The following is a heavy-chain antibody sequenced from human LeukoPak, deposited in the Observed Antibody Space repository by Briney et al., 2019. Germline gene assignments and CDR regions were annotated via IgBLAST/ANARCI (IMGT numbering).Heavy chain of an antibody. CDR2: MNPNSGNT. CDR3: ARGGSSRYKWNDDWDY. D-gene: IGHD1-1*01. Sequence: ASVKVSCKASGYTFTSYDINWLRQATGQGLEWMGWMNPNSGNTGYAQKFQGRVTMTRNTSISTAYMELSSLRSEDTDVYYCARGGSSRYKWNDDWDYWGQGTLVTVSS. V-gene: IGHV1-8*01. J-gene: IGHJ4*02. CDR1: GYTFTSYD.